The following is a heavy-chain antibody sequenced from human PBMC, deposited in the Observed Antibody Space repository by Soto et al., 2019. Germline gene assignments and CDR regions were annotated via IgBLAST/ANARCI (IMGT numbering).Heavy chain of an antibody. Sequence: ASVKVSCKASGGGNLRDYRTTWVRQAPGQGLEWMGGIIPKLGSANYAQNFQGRVTITADESTGTVNMELRSLRSEDTAVYYCARGSGGYNSVAAYWGKGTPVTVTS. CDR1: GGGNLRDYR. CDR3: ARGSGGYNSVAAY. D-gene: IGHD5-12*01. V-gene: IGHV1-69*13. CDR2: IIPKLGSA. J-gene: IGHJ4*02.